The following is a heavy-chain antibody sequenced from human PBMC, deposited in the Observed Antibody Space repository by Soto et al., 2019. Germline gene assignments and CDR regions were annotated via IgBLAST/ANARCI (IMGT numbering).Heavy chain of an antibody. Sequence: GSLILSCVASGYTFSDYWVHWVLQAPGKGLVWVSRITNDGRGTTYADAVKGRVTISRDNAKSTLYLQMNSLRIEDSAVYYCTRSRFRYYFDYWGQGVLFTVSS. CDR1: GYTFSDYW. D-gene: IGHD3-3*01. CDR2: ITNDGRGT. J-gene: IGHJ4*02. V-gene: IGHV3-74*01. CDR3: TRSRFRYYFDY.